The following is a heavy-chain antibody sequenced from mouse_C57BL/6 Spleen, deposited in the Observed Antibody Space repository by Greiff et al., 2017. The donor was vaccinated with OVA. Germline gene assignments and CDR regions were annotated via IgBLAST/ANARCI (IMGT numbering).Heavy chain of an antibody. CDR3: ARPRYDYVAWFAY. CDR1: GYAFSSYW. CDR2: IYPGDGDT. V-gene: IGHV1-80*01. J-gene: IGHJ3*01. D-gene: IGHD2-4*01. Sequence: QVQLQQSGAELVKPGASVKISCKASGYAFSSYWMNWVKQRPGKGLEWIGQIYPGDGDTNYNGKFKGKATLTADKSSSTAYMQLSSLTSEDSAVYYCARPRYDYVAWFAYWGQGTLVTVSA.